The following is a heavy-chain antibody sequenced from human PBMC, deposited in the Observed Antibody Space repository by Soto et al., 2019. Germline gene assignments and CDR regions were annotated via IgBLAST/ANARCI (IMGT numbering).Heavy chain of an antibody. J-gene: IGHJ6*02. V-gene: IGHV3-13*04. CDR1: GFTFSSYD. CDR2: IGTAGDT. Sequence: GGSLRLSCAASGFTFSSYDMQWVRQATGKGLEWVSAIGTAGDTYYPGSVKGRFTISRDNSKNTLYLQMNSLRAEDTAVYYCARDPESSSSYYYYGMDVWGQGTTVTVSS. CDR3: ARDPESSSSYYYYGMDV. D-gene: IGHD6-6*01.